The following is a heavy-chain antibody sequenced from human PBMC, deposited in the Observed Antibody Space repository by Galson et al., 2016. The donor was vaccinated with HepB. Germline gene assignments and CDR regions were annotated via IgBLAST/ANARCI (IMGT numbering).Heavy chain of an antibody. D-gene: IGHD6-19*01. CDR2: INTDTGNP. CDR1: GYAFTSYA. Sequence: SVKVSCKASGYAFTSYAMNWVRQAPGQGLEWTGWINTDTGNPTYVQGFTGRFVFSLDTSVSTAYLQISSLKPEDTAVYYCARDPRGSAWGGIDSWGQGTLVTVSS. J-gene: IGHJ4*02. CDR3: ARDPRGSAWGGIDS. V-gene: IGHV7-4-1*02.